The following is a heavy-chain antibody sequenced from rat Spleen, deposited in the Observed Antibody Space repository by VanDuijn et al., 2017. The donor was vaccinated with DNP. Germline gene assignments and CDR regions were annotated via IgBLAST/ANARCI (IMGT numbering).Heavy chain of an antibody. D-gene: IGHD4-6*01. V-gene: IGHV5-31*01. CDR1: GFTFNNYW. Sequence: EVQLVESGGDLVQPGRSLKLSCVASGFTFNNYWMTWIRQVPGKGLEWFASITSSGSDTYYPDSVKGRFAISRDNARNTLYLQMDSLRSEDTATYYCESPPWATDFDYWGQGVMVTVSS. CDR3: ESPPWATDFDY. J-gene: IGHJ2*01. CDR2: ITSSGSDT.